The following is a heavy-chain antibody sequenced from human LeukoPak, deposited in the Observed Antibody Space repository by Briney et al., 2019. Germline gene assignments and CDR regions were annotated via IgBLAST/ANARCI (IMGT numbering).Heavy chain of an antibody. CDR3: ARDPTAGDY. Sequence: GGSLRLSCAASGFTFSSYWMNWVRQAPGKGLEWVANIKQDGSEKYYVDSVKGRFTISRDNAKNSLYLQMNSLRTDDTAVYYCARDPTAGDYWGQGTLVTVSS. V-gene: IGHV3-7*01. CDR2: IKQDGSEK. J-gene: IGHJ4*02. CDR1: GFTFSSYW.